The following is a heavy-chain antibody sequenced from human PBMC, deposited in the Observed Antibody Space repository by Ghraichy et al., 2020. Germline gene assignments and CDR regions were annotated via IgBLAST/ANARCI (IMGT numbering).Heavy chain of an antibody. D-gene: IGHD1-14*01. J-gene: IGHJ6*02. CDR2: TTGSGGKT. CDR3: AKGTTGTFELETYYYYSGVDD. CDR1: AFSFFSYD. V-gene: IGHV3-23*01. Sequence: GGSLRLSCTASAFSFFSYDMSWVRQPPGKGLEWVSGTTGSGGKTYYADSVKGRFTISRDNSKNTLYLQMNSLRAEDTAVYFCAKGTTGTFELETYYYYSGVDDWRQGTTLTVSS.